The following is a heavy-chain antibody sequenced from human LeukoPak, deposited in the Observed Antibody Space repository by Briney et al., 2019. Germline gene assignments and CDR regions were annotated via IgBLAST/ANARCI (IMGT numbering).Heavy chain of an antibody. CDR3: AVMFSRFEYYFAY. CDR1: GGSISSSSIS. CDR2: IHYSGSS. V-gene: IGHV4-39*01. J-gene: IGHJ4*02. Sequence: SETLSLTCTVAGGSISSSSISGVWIRQPPEKGLQWIGNIHYSGSSYYNPSLKSRVTISVDTSRNIFSLKMHSVTTAATAAYYCAVMFSRFEYYFAYWGQGTLVPVSS. D-gene: IGHD2/OR15-2a*01.